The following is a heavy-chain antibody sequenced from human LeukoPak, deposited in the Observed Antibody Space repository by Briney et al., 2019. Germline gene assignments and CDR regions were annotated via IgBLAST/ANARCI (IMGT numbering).Heavy chain of an antibody. D-gene: IGHD2-15*01. Sequence: PSQTLSLTCTVSGGSISSGGYYWSWIRQHPGKGLEWIGYIYHSGSTYYNPSLKSRVTISVDTSKNQFSLKLSSVTAADTAVYYCARAKDTFGWFDPWGQGTLVTVSS. CDR1: GGSISSGGYY. V-gene: IGHV4-31*03. J-gene: IGHJ5*02. CDR3: ARAKDTFGWFDP. CDR2: IYHSGST.